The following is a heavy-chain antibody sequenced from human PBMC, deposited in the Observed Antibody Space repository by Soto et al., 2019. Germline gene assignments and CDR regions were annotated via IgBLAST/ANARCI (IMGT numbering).Heavy chain of an antibody. CDR3: ASVVDYGDSVAFDI. Sequence: GGSLRLSCAASGFTFSSYSMNWVRQAPEKGLEWVSSISSSSSYIYYADSVKGRFTISRDNAKNSLYLQMNSLRAEDTAVYYCASVVDYGDSVAFDIWGQGTMLTISS. D-gene: IGHD4-17*01. J-gene: IGHJ3*02. CDR1: GFTFSSYS. CDR2: ISSSSSYI. V-gene: IGHV3-21*01.